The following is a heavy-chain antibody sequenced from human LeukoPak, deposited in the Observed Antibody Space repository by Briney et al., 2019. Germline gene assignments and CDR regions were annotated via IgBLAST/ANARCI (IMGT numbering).Heavy chain of an antibody. CDR2: IYHSGST. V-gene: IGHV4-39*07. CDR1: NGSISSSGYY. CDR3: AREDYYYGSGISHPGWFDP. J-gene: IGHJ5*02. Sequence: KTSQTLSLTCTVSNGSISSSGYYWGWIRQPPGKGLEWIGSIYHSGSTYYNPSLKSRVTISVDTSKNQFSLKLSSVTAADTAVYYCAREDYYYGSGISHPGWFDPWGQGTLVTVSS. D-gene: IGHD3-10*01.